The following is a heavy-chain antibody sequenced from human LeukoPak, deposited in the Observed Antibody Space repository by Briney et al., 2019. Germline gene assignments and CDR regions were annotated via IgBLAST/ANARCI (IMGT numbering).Heavy chain of an antibody. Sequence: GGSLRLSCAASGFTFSSYTMDWVRQAPGKGLEWVSYISSSSSTIYYADSVKGRFTISRDNAKNSPYLQMNSLRAEDTAVYCCARATMVRGVGSWFDPWGQGTLVTVSS. CDR3: ARATMVRGVGSWFDP. CDR2: ISSSSSTI. V-gene: IGHV3-48*04. D-gene: IGHD3-10*01. CDR1: GFTFSSYT. J-gene: IGHJ5*02.